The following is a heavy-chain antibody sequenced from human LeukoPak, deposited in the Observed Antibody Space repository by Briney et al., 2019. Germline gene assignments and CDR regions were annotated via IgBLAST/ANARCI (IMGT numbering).Heavy chain of an antibody. CDR1: VFSFTNYW. CDR2: IYPGDSDT. V-gene: IGHV5-51*01. CDR3: ARRGGGSVGGFYFDY. D-gene: IGHD6-19*01. Sequence: AGESLKISCKASVFSFTNYWIAWVRQTPGQGLEWMGSIYPGDSDTRYSPSFQGQVTISADKSIKTAYLQWSSLKASDTAIYYCARRGGGSVGGFYFDYWGQGSLVTVSS. J-gene: IGHJ4*02.